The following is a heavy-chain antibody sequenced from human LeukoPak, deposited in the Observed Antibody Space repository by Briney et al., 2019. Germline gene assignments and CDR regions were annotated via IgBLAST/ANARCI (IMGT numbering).Heavy chain of an antibody. V-gene: IGHV4-59*01. J-gene: IGHJ4*02. CDR3: ARDRKGATGGFDY. Sequence: SETLSLTCTVSGGSISSYYWSWIRQPPGKGLEWIGYIYCSGSTNYNPSLKSRVTISVDTSKNQFSLKLSSVTAADTAVYYCARDRKGATGGFDYWGQGTLVTVSS. CDR2: IYCSGST. D-gene: IGHD1-26*01. CDR1: GGSISSYY.